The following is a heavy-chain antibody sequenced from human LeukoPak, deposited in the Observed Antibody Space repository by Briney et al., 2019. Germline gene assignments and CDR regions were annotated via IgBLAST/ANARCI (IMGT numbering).Heavy chain of an antibody. D-gene: IGHD3-9*01. CDR2: IRYDGSNK. Sequence: GGSLRLSCAASGFTFSSYGMHWVRQAPGKGLEWVAFIRYDGSNKYYADSVKGRLTISRDNPKNTLYLQMNSLRAEDTAVYYCAKDVATATTLTGFDYWGQGTLVTVSS. V-gene: IGHV3-30*02. CDR3: AKDVATATTLTGFDY. J-gene: IGHJ4*02. CDR1: GFTFSSYG.